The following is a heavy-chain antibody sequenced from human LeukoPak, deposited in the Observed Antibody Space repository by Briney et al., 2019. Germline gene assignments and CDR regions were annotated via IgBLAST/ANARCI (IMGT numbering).Heavy chain of an antibody. J-gene: IGHJ4*02. CDR2: ISGSGGST. Sequence: GGSLRLSCAASGFTFNSYAMSWVRQAPGEGLEWVSAISGSGGSTYYADSVKSRFTISRDNSKNTLYLQMNSLRAEDTAVYYCAKEGSGYDCFDYWGQGTLVTVSS. D-gene: IGHD5-12*01. V-gene: IGHV3-23*01. CDR3: AKEGSGYDCFDY. CDR1: GFTFNSYA.